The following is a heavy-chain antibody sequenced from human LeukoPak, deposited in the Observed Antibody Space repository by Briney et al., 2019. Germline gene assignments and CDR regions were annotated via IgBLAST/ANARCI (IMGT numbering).Heavy chain of an antibody. Sequence: SETLSLTCTVSGGSISSHYWSWIRQPPGKGLEWIGYISYSGGTNYNPSLKSRVTISVDTTKNQFSLKLRSVTAADTAVYYCARDEMAVLDYWGQGTLVTVSS. CDR1: GGSISSHY. CDR2: ISYSGGT. CDR3: ARDEMAVLDY. J-gene: IGHJ4*02. D-gene: IGHD5-24*01. V-gene: IGHV4-59*11.